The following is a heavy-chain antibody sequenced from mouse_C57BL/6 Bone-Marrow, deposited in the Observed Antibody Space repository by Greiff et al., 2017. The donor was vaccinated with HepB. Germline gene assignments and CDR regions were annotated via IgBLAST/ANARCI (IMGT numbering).Heavy chain of an antibody. Sequence: EVHLVESGGGLVKPGGSLKLSCAASGFTFSDYGMHWVRQAPEKGLEWVAYISSGSSTIYYADTVKGRFTISSDNAKNTLFLQMTSLRSEDTAMYYCARRWLYAMDYWGQGTSVTVSS. CDR3: ARRWLYAMDY. CDR1: GFTFSDYG. V-gene: IGHV5-17*01. CDR2: ISSGSSTI. J-gene: IGHJ4*01. D-gene: IGHD2-3*01.